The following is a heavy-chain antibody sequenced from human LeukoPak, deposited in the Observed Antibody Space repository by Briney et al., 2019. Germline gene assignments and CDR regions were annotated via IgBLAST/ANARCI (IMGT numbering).Heavy chain of an antibody. D-gene: IGHD5-18*01. Sequence: PGGSLRLSCAASEFIVSINYMTWVRQAPGKGLEWVSLIYSRGDTKYADSVKGRFTISRDNSKNTLYLQMSSLRTEDTAVYYCARARSSYGYGDAFDIWGQGTMVTVSS. CDR2: IYSRGDT. CDR1: EFIVSINY. V-gene: IGHV3-66*01. CDR3: ARARSSYGYGDAFDI. J-gene: IGHJ3*02.